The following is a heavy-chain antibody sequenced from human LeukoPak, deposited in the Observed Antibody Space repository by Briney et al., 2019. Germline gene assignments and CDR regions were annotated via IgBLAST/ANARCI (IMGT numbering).Heavy chain of an antibody. CDR3: ARAGRSMKRIGYCSSTSCYVLDY. CDR1: GYTFTSYG. Sequence: GASVKVSCKASGYTFTSYGISWVRQAPGQGLEWMGWISAYNGNTNYAQKLQGRVTMTTDTSTSTAYMELSSLRSEDTAVYYCARAGRSMKRIGYCSSTSCYVLDYWGQGTLVTVSS. V-gene: IGHV1-18*01. CDR2: ISAYNGNT. J-gene: IGHJ4*02. D-gene: IGHD2-2*01.